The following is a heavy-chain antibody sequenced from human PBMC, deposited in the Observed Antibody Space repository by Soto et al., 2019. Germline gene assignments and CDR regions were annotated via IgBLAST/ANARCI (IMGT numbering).Heavy chain of an antibody. J-gene: IGHJ4*02. CDR2: IIPIFGTA. D-gene: IGHD2-2*02. CDR3: AREGLPDTAIPFDY. V-gene: IGHV1-69*12. CDR1: GGTFSSYA. Sequence: QVQLVQSGAEVKKPGSSVKVSCKASGGTFSSYAISWVRQAPGQGLEWMGGIIPIFGTANYAQKFQGRVTITADESTSTAYMERSRLRSEDTAVYYCAREGLPDTAIPFDYWGQGTLVTVSS.